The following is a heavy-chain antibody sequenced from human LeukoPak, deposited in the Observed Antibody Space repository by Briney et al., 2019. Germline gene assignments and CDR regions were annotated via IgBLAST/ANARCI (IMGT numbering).Heavy chain of an antibody. Sequence: GGSLRLSCAASGFTFSSYWMSWVRQAPGKGLEWVANIKQDGSEKYYVDSVKGRFTISRDNAKNSLYLQMNSLRAEDTAVYYCARADYVWGSYLIFDYWGQGTLVTASS. CDR1: GFTFSSYW. CDR2: IKQDGSEK. D-gene: IGHD3-16*02. J-gene: IGHJ4*02. CDR3: ARADYVWGSYLIFDY. V-gene: IGHV3-7*04.